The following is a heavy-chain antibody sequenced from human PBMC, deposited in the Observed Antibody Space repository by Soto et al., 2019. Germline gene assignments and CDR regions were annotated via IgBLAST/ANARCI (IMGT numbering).Heavy chain of an antibody. CDR3: AMVDVYVTASPQDV. CDR2: IIPILGIA. V-gene: IGHV1-69*02. Sequence: SVKVSCKASGGTFSSYTISWVRQAPGQGLEWMGRIIPILGIANYAQKFQGRVTITADKPTSTAYTELSSLRSSDTAVYYCAMVDVYVTASPQDVWGRGTTVTVSS. CDR1: GGTFSSYT. D-gene: IGHD3-16*01. J-gene: IGHJ6*02.